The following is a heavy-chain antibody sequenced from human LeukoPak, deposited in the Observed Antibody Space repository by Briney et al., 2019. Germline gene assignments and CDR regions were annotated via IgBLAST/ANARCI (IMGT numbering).Heavy chain of an antibody. J-gene: IGHJ4*02. CDR1: GFTFSSYW. CDR2: LNDDGSDT. V-gene: IGHV3-74*01. D-gene: IGHD6-13*01. Sequence: GGSLRVSCAASGFTFSSYWMHWVRQPPGKGLEWVSRLNDDGSDTIYADSVKGRFTISGDNAKNSLYLQMNTLRVEDTAVYYCARGSWSAADTNIDYWGQGTLVTVSS. CDR3: ARGSWSAADTNIDY.